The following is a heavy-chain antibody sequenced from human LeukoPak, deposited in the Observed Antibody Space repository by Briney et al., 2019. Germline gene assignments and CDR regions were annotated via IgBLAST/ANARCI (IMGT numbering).Heavy chain of an antibody. CDR2: INHSGST. CDR1: GGSFSGYY. V-gene: IGHV4-34*01. CDR3: ARDGYSYGDAFDI. Sequence: SETLSLTCAVYGGSFSGYYWSWIRQPPGKGLEWIGEINHSGSTNYNPSLKSRVTISVDTSKNQFSLKLSSVTAADTAVYYCARDGYSYGDAFDIWGQGTMVTVSS. J-gene: IGHJ3*02. D-gene: IGHD5-18*01.